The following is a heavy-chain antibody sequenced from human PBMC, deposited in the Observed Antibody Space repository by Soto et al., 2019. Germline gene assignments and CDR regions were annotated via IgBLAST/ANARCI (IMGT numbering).Heavy chain of an antibody. J-gene: IGHJ6*02. D-gene: IGHD2-2*01. Sequence: GASVKVSCKASGYTFTGYYMHWVRQAPGQGLEWIGWINPNSGGTNYAQKLQGWVTMTRDTSISTAYMELSRLRSDDTAVYYCARGGDIVVVPAAEYYYYGMDVWGQGTTVTVSS. CDR2: INPNSGGT. CDR3: ARGGDIVVVPAAEYYYYGMDV. CDR1: GYTFTGYY. V-gene: IGHV1-2*04.